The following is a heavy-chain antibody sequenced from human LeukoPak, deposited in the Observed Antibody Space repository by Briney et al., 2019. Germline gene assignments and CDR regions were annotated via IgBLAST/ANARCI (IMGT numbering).Heavy chain of an antibody. CDR3: ARAMNQFRDDAFDI. CDR2: IYYSGST. Sequence: SETLSLTCTVSGGSISSYHWSWIRQPPGKGLEWIGYIYYSGSTNYNPSLKSRVTISVDTSKNQFSLKLSSVTAADTAVYYCARAMNQFRDDAFDIWGQGAMVTVSS. D-gene: IGHD3-10*01. V-gene: IGHV4-59*01. J-gene: IGHJ3*02. CDR1: GGSISSYH.